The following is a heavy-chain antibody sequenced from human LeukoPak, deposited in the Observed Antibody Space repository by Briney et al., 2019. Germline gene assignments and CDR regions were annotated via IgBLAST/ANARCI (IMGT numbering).Heavy chain of an antibody. CDR3: ARVLRCSGGSCYSGRSGRFVRAQDLGY. Sequence: ASVKVSCKASGYTFTSYDINWVRQATGQGLEWMGWMNPNSGNTGYAQKFQGRVSMTRNTSISTAYMELSSLRSEDTAVYYCARVLRCSGGSCYSGRSGRFVRAQDLGYWGQGTLVIVSS. CDR2: MNPNSGNT. CDR1: GYTFTSYD. V-gene: IGHV1-8*01. D-gene: IGHD2-15*01. J-gene: IGHJ4*02.